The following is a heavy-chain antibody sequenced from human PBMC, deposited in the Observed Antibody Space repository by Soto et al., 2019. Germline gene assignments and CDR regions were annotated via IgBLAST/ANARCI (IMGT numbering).Heavy chain of an antibody. Sequence: ASVKVSCKASGYTFTSYYMHWVRQAPGQGLEWMGIINPSGGSTSYAQKFQGRVTMTRDTSTSTVYMELSSLRSEDTAVYYCARDSMRRYYYDSSGPNRGWFDPWGQGTLVTVS. CDR1: GYTFTSYY. V-gene: IGHV1-46*01. D-gene: IGHD3-22*01. CDR3: ARDSMRRYYYDSSGPNRGWFDP. CDR2: INPSGGST. J-gene: IGHJ5*02.